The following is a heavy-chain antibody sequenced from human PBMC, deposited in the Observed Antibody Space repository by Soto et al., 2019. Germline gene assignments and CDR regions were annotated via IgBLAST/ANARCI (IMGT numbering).Heavy chain of an antibody. CDR3: ARDSRSSSNWFDP. CDR2: ISSSSSYI. D-gene: IGHD6-13*01. J-gene: IGHJ5*02. CDR1: GFTFSSYS. V-gene: IGHV3-21*01. Sequence: GGSLRLSCAASGFTFSSYSMNWVRQAPGKGLEWVSSISSSSSYIYYADSVKGRFTISRDNAKNSLYLQMNSLRAEDTAVYYCARDSRSSSNWFDPWGQGTLVTVSS.